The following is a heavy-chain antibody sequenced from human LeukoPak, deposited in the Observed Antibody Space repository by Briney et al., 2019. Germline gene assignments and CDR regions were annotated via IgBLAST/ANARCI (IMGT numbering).Heavy chain of an antibody. Sequence: GRSLRLSCAASGFNFSSYAMHWVRQAPGKGLEWVAVISYDGSNKYYADSVKGRFTISRDNSKNTLYLQMNSLRAEDTAVYYCARDSYYDSSGYFIDAFDIWGQGTMVTVSS. CDR2: ISYDGSNK. CDR3: ARDSYYDSSGYFIDAFDI. J-gene: IGHJ3*02. V-gene: IGHV3-30*01. CDR1: GFNFSSYA. D-gene: IGHD3-22*01.